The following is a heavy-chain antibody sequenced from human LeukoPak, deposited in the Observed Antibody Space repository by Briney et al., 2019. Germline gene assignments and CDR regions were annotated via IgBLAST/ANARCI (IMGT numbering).Heavy chain of an antibody. Sequence: GGSLRLSCAASGFTFSSYGMHWVRQAPGKGLEWVAVIWYDGSNKYYADSVKGRFTISRDNSKNTLYLQMNSLRAEDTAVYYCAREDADDYADYSYYYYGMDVWGQGTTVTVSS. CDR3: AREDADDYADYSYYYYGMDV. CDR2: IWYDGSNK. J-gene: IGHJ6*02. CDR1: GFTFSSYG. V-gene: IGHV3-33*01. D-gene: IGHD4-17*01.